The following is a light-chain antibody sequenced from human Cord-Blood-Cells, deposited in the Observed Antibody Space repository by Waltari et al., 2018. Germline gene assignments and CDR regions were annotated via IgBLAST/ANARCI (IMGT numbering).Light chain of an antibody. CDR3: SSYTSSSTYV. J-gene: IGLJ1*01. V-gene: IGLV2-14*01. CDR2: EVS. CDR1: SSDVGGYNY. Sequence: QSALTQPASVSGSPGQSITISCTGTSSDVGGYNYVSWYQQPPGKAPKLMIYEVSKRPSGVSNRFSGSKSGNTASLTSSGRQAEDEADYYCSSYTSSSTYVFGTGTKVTVL.